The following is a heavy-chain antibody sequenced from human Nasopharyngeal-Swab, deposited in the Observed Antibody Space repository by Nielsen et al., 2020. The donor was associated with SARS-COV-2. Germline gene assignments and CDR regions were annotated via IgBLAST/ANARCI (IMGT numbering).Heavy chain of an antibody. Sequence: GESLKISCIASGFTSSTSSLTWLRQPPGKGLQWVSTLGTAGDTYYADSVKGRFTISRDNSKNTLYLQMNSLRAEDTAVYYCARVLGDYGDSWGQGTLVTVSS. D-gene: IGHD1-26*01. CDR1: GFTSSTSS. J-gene: IGHJ4*02. V-gene: IGHV3-23*01. CDR2: LGTAGDT. CDR3: ARVLGDYGDS.